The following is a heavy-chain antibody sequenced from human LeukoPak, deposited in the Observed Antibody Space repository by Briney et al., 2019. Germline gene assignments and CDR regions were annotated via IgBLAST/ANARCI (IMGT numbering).Heavy chain of an antibody. CDR2: ISYDGSNK. CDR3: ARDGGFLEWLLYFDYYYGMDV. D-gene: IGHD3-3*01. CDR1: GFTFSSYA. Sequence: GGSLRLSCAASGFTFSSYAMHWVRQAPGKGLEWVAVISYDGSNKYYADSVKGRFTISRDNSKNTLYLQMNSLRAEDTAVYYCARDGGFLEWLLYFDYYYGMDVWGQGTTVTVSS. J-gene: IGHJ6*02. V-gene: IGHV3-30-3*01.